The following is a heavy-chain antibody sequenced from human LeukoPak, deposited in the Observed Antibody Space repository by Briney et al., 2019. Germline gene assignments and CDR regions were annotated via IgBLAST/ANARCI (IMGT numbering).Heavy chain of an antibody. CDR1: GYTLSELS. J-gene: IGHJ4*02. Sequence: ASVKVSCKVSGYTLSELSMHWVRQAPGKGLEWMGGFDPEDGETIYAQKFQGRVTMTEDTSTDTAYMELSSLRSDDTAVYYCARDRRGATTESTDYWGQGTLVTVSS. CDR2: FDPEDGET. D-gene: IGHD1-26*01. V-gene: IGHV1-24*01. CDR3: ARDRRGATTESTDY.